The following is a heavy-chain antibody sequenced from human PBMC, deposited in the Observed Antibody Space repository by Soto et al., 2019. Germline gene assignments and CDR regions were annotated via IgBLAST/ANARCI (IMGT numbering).Heavy chain of an antibody. CDR3: ARDPGRTNYYYYGMDV. J-gene: IGHJ6*02. CDR1: GYSISSGYY. Sequence: SETLSLTCAVSGYSISSGYYWGWIRQPPGKGLEWIGSIYHSGSTYYNPSLKSRVTISVDTSKNQFSLKLSSVTAADTAVYYCARDPGRTNYYYYGMDVWGQRTTVTVSS. V-gene: IGHV4-38-2*02. CDR2: IYHSGST.